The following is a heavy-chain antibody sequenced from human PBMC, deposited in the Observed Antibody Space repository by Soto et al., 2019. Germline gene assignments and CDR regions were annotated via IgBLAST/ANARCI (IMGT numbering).Heavy chain of an antibody. Sequence: QVQLVQSGAEVKKPGSSVKVSCKASGGTFSSYAISWVRQAPGQGLEWMGGIIPIFGTANYAQKFQGRVTITADESTSTAYMELSSLRSVDTAVYYCALHYGSGSNYYYYGMDVWGQGTTVTVSS. CDR3: ALHYGSGSNYYYYGMDV. CDR1: GGTFSSYA. V-gene: IGHV1-69*12. J-gene: IGHJ6*02. D-gene: IGHD3-10*01. CDR2: IIPIFGTA.